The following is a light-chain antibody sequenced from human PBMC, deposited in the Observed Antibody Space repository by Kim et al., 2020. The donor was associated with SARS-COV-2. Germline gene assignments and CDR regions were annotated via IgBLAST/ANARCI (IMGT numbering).Light chain of an antibody. CDR3: QQTYSSPS. V-gene: IGKV1-39*01. CDR1: ESVKIY. J-gene: IGKJ5*01. CDR2: GIS. Sequence: STSVGDRVTISCRASESVKIYLNWYRQKPGKAPELLIYGISNLYDGVPSRFSGSGSGTDFTLTISSLQPEDFATYYCQQTYSSPSFGQGTRLEIK.